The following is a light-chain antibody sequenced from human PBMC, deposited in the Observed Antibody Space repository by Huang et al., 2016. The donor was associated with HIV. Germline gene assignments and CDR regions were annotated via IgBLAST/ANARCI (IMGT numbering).Light chain of an antibody. CDR2: GAS. J-gene: IGKJ2*03. CDR3: QQFGSSPPYS. CDR1: QSVTRNY. V-gene: IGKV3-20*01. Sequence: EIVLTQSPDTLSLSPGERATVSCRASQSVTRNYLAWYQQRPGQAPNRLIYGASTRATGIPDRFSGSGSGTDVTLTISRLAPEDFAVYYCQQFGSSPPYSFGQGTKLEIK.